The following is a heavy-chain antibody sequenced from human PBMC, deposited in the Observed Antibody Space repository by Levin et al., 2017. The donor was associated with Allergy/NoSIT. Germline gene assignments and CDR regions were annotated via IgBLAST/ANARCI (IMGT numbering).Heavy chain of an antibody. CDR3: ARGEFYCSGGSCYLFDP. V-gene: IGHV3-30*03. CDR2: ISYDGSNK. J-gene: IGHJ5*02. D-gene: IGHD2-15*01. CDR1: GFTFNNYG. Sequence: GGSLRLSCAASGFTFNNYGMHWVRQSPGKGLEWVAVISYDGSNKYYADSVKGRFTISRDNSKNTLYLQMNSLRAEDTAVYYCARGEFYCSGGSCYLFDPWGQGTLVTVSS.